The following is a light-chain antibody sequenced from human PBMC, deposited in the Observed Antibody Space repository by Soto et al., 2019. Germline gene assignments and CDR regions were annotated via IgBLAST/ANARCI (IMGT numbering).Light chain of an antibody. V-gene: IGKV3-20*01. CDR1: QSVSSSY. Sequence: EIVLTQSPGTLSLSPGERATPSCRASQSVSSSYLAWYQQKPGQAPRLLIYGASSRATGIPDRFSGSGSGTEFTLTISRLEPEDFAVYYCQQYGSSPPYTFGQGTKLEIK. J-gene: IGKJ2*01. CDR2: GAS. CDR3: QQYGSSPPYT.